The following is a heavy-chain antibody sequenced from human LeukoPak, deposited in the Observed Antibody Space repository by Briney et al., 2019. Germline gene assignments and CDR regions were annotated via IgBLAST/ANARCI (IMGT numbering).Heavy chain of an antibody. V-gene: IGHV3-30*02. CDR2: IRYDGSNK. CDR3: AKGLSGSYNWYFDL. J-gene: IGHJ2*01. Sequence: GGSLRLSCAASGFTFSSYGMHWVRQAPGKGLEWVAFIRYDGSNKYYADSVKGRFTISRDNSKNTLYLQMNSLRAEDTAVYYCAKGLSGSYNWYFDLWGRGTLDTVSS. D-gene: IGHD1-26*01. CDR1: GFTFSSYG.